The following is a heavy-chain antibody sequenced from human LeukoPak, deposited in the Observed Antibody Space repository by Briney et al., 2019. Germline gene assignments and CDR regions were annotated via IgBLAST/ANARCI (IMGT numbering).Heavy chain of an antibody. CDR3: ARDPSIATSYYYYMDV. J-gene: IGHJ6*03. Sequence: GASVKVSCKASGYTFTSYYMHWVRQAPGQGLEWMGIINPSGGSTSYAQKFQGRVTMTRDMSTSTVYMELSSLRSEDTAVYYCARDPSIATSYYYYMDVWGKGTTVTVSS. V-gene: IGHV1-46*01. D-gene: IGHD6-6*01. CDR1: GYTFTSYY. CDR2: INPSGGST.